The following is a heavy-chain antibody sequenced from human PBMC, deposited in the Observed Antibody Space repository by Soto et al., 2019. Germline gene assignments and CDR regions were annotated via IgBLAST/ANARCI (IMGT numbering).Heavy chain of an antibody. D-gene: IGHD6-6*01. CDR1: GFTFSSYA. Sequence: PGESLKISCAASGFTFSSYAMSWVRQAPGKGLEWVSAISSSGGSTYYADSVKGRFTISRDNSKNTLYLQMNSLRVEDTAVYYCAKDRYSSSSLDYFDYWGQGTLVTVSS. J-gene: IGHJ4*02. CDR3: AKDRYSSSSLDYFDY. V-gene: IGHV3-23*01. CDR2: ISSSGGST.